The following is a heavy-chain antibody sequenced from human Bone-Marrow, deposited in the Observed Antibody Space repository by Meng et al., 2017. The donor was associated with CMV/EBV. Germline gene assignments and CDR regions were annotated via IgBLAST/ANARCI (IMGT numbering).Heavy chain of an antibody. CDR1: GFTFSTYS. Sequence: GESLKISCAASGFTFSTYSVNWVRQAPGKGLEWVSSISRSSSYIYYADSVKGRFTISRDNAKNSLYLQMNSLRVEDTAVYYCANWRAEAWGQGTMVTVSS. CDR2: ISRSSSYI. CDR3: ANWRAEA. V-gene: IGHV3-21*01. D-gene: IGHD3-3*01. J-gene: IGHJ3*01.